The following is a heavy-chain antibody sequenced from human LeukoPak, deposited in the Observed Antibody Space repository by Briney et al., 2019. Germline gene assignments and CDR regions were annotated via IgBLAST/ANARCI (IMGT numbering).Heavy chain of an antibody. CDR3: AKAPPYTKYFDY. Sequence: GRSLRLSCAGSGFIFSNYAMSWVRQAPGQGLEWVSTISNSGDATFYAGAVKGRFTISRDNSKNTLYLQMYSLRAEDTAIYYCAKAPPYTKYFDYWGQGTLLTVSS. J-gene: IGHJ4*02. CDR2: ISNSGDAT. V-gene: IGHV3-23*01. CDR1: GFIFSNYA. D-gene: IGHD1-1*01.